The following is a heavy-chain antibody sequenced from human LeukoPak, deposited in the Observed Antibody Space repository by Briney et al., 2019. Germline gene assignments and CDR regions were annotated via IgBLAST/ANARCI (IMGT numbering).Heavy chain of an antibody. CDR3: ARGGYYGSGNDFRFDP. V-gene: IGHV4-59*01. J-gene: IGHJ5*02. Sequence: GSLRLSCTVSGGSISSYYWSWIRQSPGKGLECIGYIHYTGSTNYNPSLKSRVTISVETSKNQFSLKLKSVTAADTAVYYCARGGYYGSGNDFRFDPWGQGTLVTVSS. D-gene: IGHD3-10*01. CDR1: GGSISSYY. CDR2: IHYTGST.